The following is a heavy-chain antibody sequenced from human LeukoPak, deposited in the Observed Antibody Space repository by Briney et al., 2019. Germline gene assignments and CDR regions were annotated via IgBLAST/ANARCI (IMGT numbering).Heavy chain of an antibody. D-gene: IGHD5-18*01. J-gene: IGHJ4*02. V-gene: IGHV4-4*02. Sequence: SETLSLTCAVSGGSISSSNWWSWVRQPPGKGLEWIGSIYYSGSTYYNPSLKSRVTISVDTSKNQFSLKLSSVTAADTAVYYCASTEGYSYGYPHWGQGTLVTVSS. CDR3: ASTEGYSYGYPH. CDR1: GGSISSSNW. CDR2: IYYSGST.